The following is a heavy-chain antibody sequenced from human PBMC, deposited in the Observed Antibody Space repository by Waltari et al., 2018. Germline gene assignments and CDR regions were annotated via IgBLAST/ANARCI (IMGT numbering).Heavy chain of an antibody. D-gene: IGHD3-22*01. Sequence: QVQLQQWGAGLLKPSETLSLTCTVSGGSISSSSYYWGWIRQPPGKGREWIGSIYYSGSTYYNPSLKSRVTISVDTSKNQFSLKLSSVTAADTAVYYCASTYYYDSSGYFLPDWGQGTLVTVSS. V-gene: IGHV4-39*07. CDR3: ASTYYYDSSGYFLPD. J-gene: IGHJ4*02. CDR2: IYYSGST. CDR1: GGSISSSSYY.